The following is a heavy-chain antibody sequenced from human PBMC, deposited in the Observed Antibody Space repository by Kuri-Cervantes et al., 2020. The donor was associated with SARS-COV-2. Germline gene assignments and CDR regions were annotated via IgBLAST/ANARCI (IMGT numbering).Heavy chain of an antibody. V-gene: IGHV3-15*01. Sequence: GGSLRLSCAASGFTFSNAWMSWVRQAPGKGLEWVGRIKSKTDGGTTDYAAPVKGRFTISRDDSKNTLYLQMNSLKTEDTAVYFCTSTHYYDNSRNIPNYWGQGALVTVSS. J-gene: IGHJ4*02. CDR1: GFTFSNAW. CDR2: IKSKTDGGTT. D-gene: IGHD3-22*01. CDR3: TSTHYYDNSRNIPNY.